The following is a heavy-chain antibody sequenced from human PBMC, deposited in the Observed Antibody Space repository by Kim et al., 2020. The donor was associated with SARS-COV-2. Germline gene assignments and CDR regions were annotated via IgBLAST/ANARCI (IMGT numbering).Heavy chain of an antibody. V-gene: IGHV1-3*01. CDR2: INAGNGNT. CDR1: GYTFTTYA. D-gene: IGHD3-22*01. CDR3: ARMDYYDSRGTGAFDI. J-gene: IGHJ3*02. Sequence: ASVKVSCKASGYTFTTYAMQWVRQAPGQRLEWMGWINAGNGNTKYSQKFQGRVTITRDTSTSTAYMELSSLRSEDTAVYYCARMDYYDSRGTGAFDIWGQGTMVTVSS.